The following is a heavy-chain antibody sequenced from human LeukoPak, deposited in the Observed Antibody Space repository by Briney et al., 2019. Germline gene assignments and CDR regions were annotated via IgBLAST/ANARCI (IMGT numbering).Heavy chain of an antibody. D-gene: IGHD3-10*01. Sequence: GASVKVSCKASGGTFTSYDINWVRQATGQGLERMGWMNPNSGNTGYAQKFQGRVTMTRNTSISTAYMELSSLRSEDTAVYYCARGITRGVTVGGYWGQGTLVTVSS. CDR3: ARGITRGVTVGGY. CDR1: GGTFTSYD. J-gene: IGHJ4*02. V-gene: IGHV1-8*01. CDR2: MNPNSGNT.